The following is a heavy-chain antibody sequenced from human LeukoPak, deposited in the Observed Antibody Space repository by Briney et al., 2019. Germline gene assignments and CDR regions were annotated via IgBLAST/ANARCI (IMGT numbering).Heavy chain of an antibody. CDR1: GGTFSSYA. D-gene: IGHD3-22*01. Sequence: ASVKVSCKASGGTFSSYAISWVRQAPGQGLEWMGRIIPILGIANYAQKFQGRVTITADKSTSTAYMELSSLRSEDTAVYYCARDTLRITMIVVVTSYYFDYWGQGTLVTVSS. J-gene: IGHJ4*02. V-gene: IGHV1-69*04. CDR2: IIPILGIA. CDR3: ARDTLRITMIVVVTSYYFDY.